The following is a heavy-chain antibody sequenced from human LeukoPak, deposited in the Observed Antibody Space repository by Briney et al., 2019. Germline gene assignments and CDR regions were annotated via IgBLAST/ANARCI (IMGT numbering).Heavy chain of an antibody. D-gene: IGHD6-19*01. CDR1: GYTLTKLT. J-gene: IGHJ6*02. CDR3: ATGKYRSGWYDYYGMDV. CDR2: FDPEDGET. Sequence: GASVKVSCKVSGYTLTKLTMHWVRQAPGKGLEWMGGFDPEDGETIYAQKFQGRVTMTEDTSTDTAYMELSSLRSEDTAVYYCATGKYRSGWYDYYGMDVWGQGTTVTVSS. V-gene: IGHV1-24*01.